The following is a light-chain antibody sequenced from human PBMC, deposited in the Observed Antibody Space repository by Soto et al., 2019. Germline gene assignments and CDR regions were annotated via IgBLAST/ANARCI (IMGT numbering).Light chain of an antibody. CDR2: KAS. Sequence: DIQLTQSHSTLSGSVLERVTIXSRASQTISSWLAWYQQKPGKAPKLLIYKASTLKSGVPSRFSGSGSGTDFTLTISRLEPEDFAVYYCQQYGSSPTFGQGTKVDI. CDR1: QTISSW. V-gene: IGKV1-5*03. CDR3: QQYGSSPT. J-gene: IGKJ1*01.